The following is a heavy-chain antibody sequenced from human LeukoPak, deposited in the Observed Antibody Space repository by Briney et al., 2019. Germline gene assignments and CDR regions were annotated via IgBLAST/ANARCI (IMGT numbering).Heavy chain of an antibody. V-gene: IGHV5-51*01. CDR1: GYSFTTYW. CDR2: IYPGDSDT. CDR3: ARPRSSGWYVIDY. D-gene: IGHD6-19*01. J-gene: IGHJ4*02. Sequence: GESLKISCKGSGYSFTTYWIGWVRQMPGKGLEWMGIIYPGDSDTRYSPSFQGQVTISADKSINTAYLQWSSLKASDTAMYYCARPRSSGWYVIDYWGQGTLVTVSS.